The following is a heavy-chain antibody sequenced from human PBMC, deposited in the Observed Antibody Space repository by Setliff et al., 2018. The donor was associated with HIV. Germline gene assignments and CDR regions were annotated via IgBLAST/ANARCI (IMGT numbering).Heavy chain of an antibody. CDR2: IYYTGGT. J-gene: IGHJ2*01. V-gene: IGHV4-39*01. CDR1: GGSMSSTIYY. CDR3: ARHDGTYCGGDCYLLGYFDL. Sequence: SSETLSLTCTVSGGSMSSTIYYWGWIRQPPGKGLTWIGSIYYTGGTYYNPSLKSRVTISVDMSKNQFSLKLSSVTAADTAVYYCARHDGTYCGGDCYLLGYFDLWGRGTLVTVSS. D-gene: IGHD2-21*02.